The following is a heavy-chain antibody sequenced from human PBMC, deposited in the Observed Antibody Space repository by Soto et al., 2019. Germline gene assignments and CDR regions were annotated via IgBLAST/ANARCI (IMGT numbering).Heavy chain of an antibody. V-gene: IGHV1-69*13. CDR3: ARGGFSSSWRFDY. CDR1: GGSFSSYA. CDR2: IVPILGTA. J-gene: IGHJ4*02. D-gene: IGHD6-13*01. Sequence: GASVKVSCKASGGSFSSYAISWVRQAPGQGLEWMGGIVPILGTADYAQKFQGRVTITADESTSTAYLDLNSLRSEDTAVYYCARGGFSSSWRFDYWGPGTLVTVSS.